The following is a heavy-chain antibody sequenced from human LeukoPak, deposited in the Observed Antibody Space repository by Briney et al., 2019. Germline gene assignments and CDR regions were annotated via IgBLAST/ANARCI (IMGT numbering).Heavy chain of an antibody. CDR3: ARRGYSYGNFDY. CDR2: IYYSGST. V-gene: IGHV4-59*01. D-gene: IGHD5-18*01. J-gene: IGHJ4*02. Sequence: SETLSLTCTVSGGSISSYYWSWIRQPPGKGLEWIGYIYYSGSTNYNPSLKSRVTISVDTSKNQFSLKLSSVTAADTAVYYCARRGYSYGNFDYWGQGTLVTVSS. CDR1: GGSISSYY.